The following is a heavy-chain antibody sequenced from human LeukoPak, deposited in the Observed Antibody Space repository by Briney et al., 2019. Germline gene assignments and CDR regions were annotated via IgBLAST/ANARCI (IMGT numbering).Heavy chain of an antibody. CDR3: ASLGAGPPYYVFWSGYSSFYFDY. CDR2: IHYSGNT. Sequence: PSETLSLTCTVSGGSTSSSNYYWGWIRQPPGKGLEWIGGIHYSGNTYYNPSLKSRVTISIDTSKNQFSLKLSSVTAADTAVYYCASLGAGPPYYVFWSGYSSFYFDYWGQGTLVTVSS. D-gene: IGHD3-3*01. CDR1: GGSTSSSNYY. J-gene: IGHJ4*02. V-gene: IGHV4-39*01.